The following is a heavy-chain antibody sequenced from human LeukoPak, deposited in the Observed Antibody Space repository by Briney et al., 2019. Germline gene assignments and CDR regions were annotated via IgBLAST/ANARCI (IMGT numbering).Heavy chain of an antibody. Sequence: GGSLRLSCAASGFTFSSYAMSWVRQAPGKGLEWVSAISGSGGSTYYADSVKGRFTISRDNSKNTLYLQMNSLRAEDTAVYYCAKKDYYDSSGYYDYWGQGTLATVSS. CDR3: AKKDYYDSSGYYDY. D-gene: IGHD3-22*01. CDR2: ISGSGGST. J-gene: IGHJ4*02. V-gene: IGHV3-23*01. CDR1: GFTFSSYA.